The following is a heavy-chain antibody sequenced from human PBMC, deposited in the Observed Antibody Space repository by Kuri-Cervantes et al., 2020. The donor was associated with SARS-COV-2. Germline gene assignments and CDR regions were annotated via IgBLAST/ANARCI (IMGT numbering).Heavy chain of an antibody. Sequence: GGSLRLSCAASGFTVSSNYLSWVRQAPGKGLEWVSVIYSGGSTYYADSVKGRFTISRDNSKNTLYLQMNSLRAEDTAVYYCAIAAAEFFDYWGQGTLVTVSS. J-gene: IGHJ4*02. CDR1: GFTVSSNY. CDR3: AIAAAEFFDY. D-gene: IGHD6-13*01. CDR2: IYSGGST. V-gene: IGHV3-53*01.